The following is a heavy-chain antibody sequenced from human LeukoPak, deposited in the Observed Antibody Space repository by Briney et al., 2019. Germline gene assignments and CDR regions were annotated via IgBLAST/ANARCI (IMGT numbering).Heavy chain of an antibody. CDR2: INHSGST. D-gene: IGHD2-21*01. V-gene: IGHV4-39*07. J-gene: IGHJ4*02. CDR1: GGSISRSSYF. CDR3: ANSLRGDRSTLWY. Sequence: PSETLSLTCSVSGGSISRSSYFWGWIRQPPGKGLEWIGEINHSGSTNYNPSLKSRVTISVDTSKNQFSLKLSSVTAADTAVYYCANSLRGDRSTLWYWGQGTLVTVSS.